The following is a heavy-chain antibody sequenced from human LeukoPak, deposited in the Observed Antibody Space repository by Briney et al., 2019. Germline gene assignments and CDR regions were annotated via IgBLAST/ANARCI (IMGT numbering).Heavy chain of an antibody. CDR1: GGTFSGYY. V-gene: IGHV4-34*01. Sequence: SETLSLTCAVYGGTFSGYYWSWIRQPPGKRLEWVGESNDSGGTNYNPSLKSRVTISADKSKYQCSLRLSSVTAADTAVYYCARVNSTPPNDAFDIWGQGTMVTVSS. D-gene: IGHD6-13*01. J-gene: IGHJ3*02. CDR3: ARVNSTPPNDAFDI. CDR2: SNDSGGT.